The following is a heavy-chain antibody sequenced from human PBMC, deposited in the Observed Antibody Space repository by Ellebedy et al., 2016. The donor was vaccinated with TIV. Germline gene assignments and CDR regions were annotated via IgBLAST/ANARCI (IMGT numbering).Heavy chain of an antibody. CDR2: IKEDGSQK. Sequence: GGSLRLXXAASGFTFSNYWMSWVRQAPGKGLEWVPSIKEDGSQKYYVDSVKGRFTISRDNAKNSLFLQMNSLRAEDTAVYYCTRAVGSGSSFWGQGTLVTVSS. CDR1: GFTFSNYW. J-gene: IGHJ4*02. D-gene: IGHD2-2*01. CDR3: TRAVGSGSSF. V-gene: IGHV3-7*01.